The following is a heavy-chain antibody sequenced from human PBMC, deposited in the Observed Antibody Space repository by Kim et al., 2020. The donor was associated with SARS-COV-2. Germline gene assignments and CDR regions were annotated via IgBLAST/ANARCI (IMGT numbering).Heavy chain of an antibody. CDR1: GGTFSRDA. CDR3: ATLGPLDQDIVALPSSMFADTDFSYMDV. D-gene: IGHD2-2*01. CDR2: IFPLLGTT. Sequence: SVKVSCKTSGGTFSRDAISWVRQAPGQGLEWMGGIFPLLGTTNYAQEFEDRVTITADESTTTAYTELRSLRSEDTAVYYCATLGPLDQDIVALPSSMFADTDFSYMDVWGKRTTVTGSS. J-gene: IGHJ6*03. V-gene: IGHV1-69*13.